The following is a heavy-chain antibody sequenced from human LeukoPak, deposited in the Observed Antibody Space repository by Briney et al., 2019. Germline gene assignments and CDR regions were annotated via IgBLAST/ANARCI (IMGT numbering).Heavy chain of an antibody. CDR3: ARTRARGLIGY. D-gene: IGHD3-10*01. CDR1: GFTFSSYW. Sequence: GGSLRLSCAASGFTFSSYWMTWVRQAPGKGLEWVANIKQDGSERFYVDSVKGRFTISRDNAKNSLYLQMSSLRAEDTAVYYCARTRARGLIGYSGQGTLVTVSP. CDR2: IKQDGSER. J-gene: IGHJ4*02. V-gene: IGHV3-7*01.